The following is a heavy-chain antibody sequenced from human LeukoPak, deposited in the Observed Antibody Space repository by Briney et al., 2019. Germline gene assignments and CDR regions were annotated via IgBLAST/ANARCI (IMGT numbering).Heavy chain of an antibody. CDR3: ARDRGPPWFGELLTTYYYGMDV. V-gene: IGHV3-30*03. CDR2: ISYDGSNK. D-gene: IGHD3-10*01. Sequence: GGSLRLSCAASGFTFSSYGMHWVRQAPGKGLEWVAVISYDGSNKYYADSVKGRFTISRDNSKNTLYLQMNSLRAEDTAVYYCARDRGPPWFGELLTTYYYGMDVWGQGTTVTVSS. J-gene: IGHJ6*02. CDR1: GFTFSSYG.